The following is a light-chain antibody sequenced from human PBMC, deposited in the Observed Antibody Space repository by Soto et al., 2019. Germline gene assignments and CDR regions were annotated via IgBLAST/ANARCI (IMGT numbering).Light chain of an antibody. CDR3: QQRTNWPPEYT. V-gene: IGKV3D-20*02. CDR1: QSVSSSY. Sequence: EIVLTQSPGTLSLSPGERATLSCRASQSVSSSYLAWYQQKPGQAPRLLIYGASNRATGIPARFSGGGSGTDFTLTISSLEPEDFAIYYCQQRTNWPPEYTFGPGTKLEIK. J-gene: IGKJ2*01. CDR2: GAS.